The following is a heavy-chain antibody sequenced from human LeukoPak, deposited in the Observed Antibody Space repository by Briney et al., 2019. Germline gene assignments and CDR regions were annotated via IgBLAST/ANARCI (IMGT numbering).Heavy chain of an antibody. V-gene: IGHV4-38-2*02. Sequence: SETLSLTCTVSGYSISSGYYWGWIRQPPGKGLEWIGYIYYSGSTNYNPSLKSRVTISVDTSKNQFSLKLSSVTAADTAVYYCARARKISKQWLVNNWFDPWGQGTLVTVSS. CDR3: ARARKISKQWLVNNWFDP. CDR2: IYYSGST. J-gene: IGHJ5*02. D-gene: IGHD6-19*01. CDR1: GYSISSGYY.